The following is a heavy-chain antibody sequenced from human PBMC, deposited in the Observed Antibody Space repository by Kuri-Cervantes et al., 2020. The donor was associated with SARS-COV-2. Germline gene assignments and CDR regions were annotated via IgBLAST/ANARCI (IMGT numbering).Heavy chain of an antibody. D-gene: IGHD4-17*01. V-gene: IGHV3-23*01. Sequence: GGSLRLSCAASGFTFNNYAMTWVRQAPGKGLEWVSGITGDGTSTYYADSVKGRFTISRDNAKNTLYMQINSLRAEDTTVYYCTRAVGMETTNWYFDLWGRGTLVTVSS. CDR3: TRAVGMETTNWYFDL. CDR2: ITGDGTST. J-gene: IGHJ2*01. CDR1: GFTFNNYA.